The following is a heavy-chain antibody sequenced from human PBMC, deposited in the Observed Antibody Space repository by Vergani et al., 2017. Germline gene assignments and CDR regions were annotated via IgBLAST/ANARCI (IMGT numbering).Heavy chain of an antibody. CDR3: ARVRRDDSSGYYYYYGMDV. CDR2: IYYSGST. CDR1: GGSISSDNYY. J-gene: IGHJ6*02. V-gene: IGHV4-31*03. D-gene: IGHD3-22*01. Sequence: QVQLQESGPGLVKPSQTLSLTCTVSGGSISSDNYYWSWIRQHPGKGLEWIGYIYYSGSTYYNPSLKSRVTISVDTSKNQFSLKLSSVTAADTAVYYCARVRRDDSSGYYYYYGMDVWGQGTTVTVSS.